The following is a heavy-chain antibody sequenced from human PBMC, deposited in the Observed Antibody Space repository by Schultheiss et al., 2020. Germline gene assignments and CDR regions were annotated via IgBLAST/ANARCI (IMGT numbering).Heavy chain of an antibody. V-gene: IGHV1-3*01. CDR1: GYTFTSYA. CDR2: INAGNGNT. J-gene: IGHJ6*03. D-gene: IGHD2-21*01. Sequence: ASVKVSCKASGYTFTSYAMHWVRQAPGQRLECMGWINAGNGNTKYSQKFQGRVTITRDTSASTSYMELSSLRSDDTAVYYCARGIANYYYYYMDVWGKGTTVTVSS. CDR3: ARGIANYYYYYMDV.